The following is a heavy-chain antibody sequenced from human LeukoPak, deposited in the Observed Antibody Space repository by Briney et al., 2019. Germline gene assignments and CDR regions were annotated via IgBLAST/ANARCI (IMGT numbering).Heavy chain of an antibody. D-gene: IGHD6-19*01. CDR1: GYTFTSYG. J-gene: IGHJ4*02. CDR3: ARVESSGWYDY. CDR2: ISAYNGNT. V-gene: IGHV1-18*01. Sequence: ASVKVSCRASGYTFTSYGISWVRQAPGQGLEWMGWISAYNGNTNYAQKLQGRVTMTTDTSTSTAYMELRSLRSDDPAVYSCARVESSGWYDYWGQGTLVTVSS.